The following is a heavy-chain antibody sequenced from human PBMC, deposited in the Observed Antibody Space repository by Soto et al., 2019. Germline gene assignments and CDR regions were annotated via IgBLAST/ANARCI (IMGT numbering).Heavy chain of an antibody. Sequence: ASVKVSCKASGYTFTSYAMHWVRQAPGQRLEWMGWINAGNGNTKYSQKLQGRVTMTTDTSTSTAYMELRSLRSDDTAVYYCARERYYYDSSGLGGYFDYWGQGTLVTVSS. CDR3: ARERYYYDSSGLGGYFDY. V-gene: IGHV1-3*01. CDR1: GYTFTSYA. D-gene: IGHD3-22*01. CDR2: INAGNGNT. J-gene: IGHJ4*02.